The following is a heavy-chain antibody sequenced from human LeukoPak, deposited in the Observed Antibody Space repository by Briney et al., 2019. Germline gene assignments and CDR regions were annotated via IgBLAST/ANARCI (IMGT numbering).Heavy chain of an antibody. V-gene: IGHV4-59*01. CDR1: GGPISNYY. J-gene: IGHJ4*02. CDR2: IYYSGAT. D-gene: IGHD6-19*01. CDR3: ARVRHSSGWSDFDY. Sequence: SETLSLTCTVSGGPISNYYWTWIRQPPGKGLEWIGYIYYSGATNYNPSLKSRVTISVDTSKNQFSLKLSSVTAADTAVYYCARVRHSSGWSDFDYWGQGTLVTVSS.